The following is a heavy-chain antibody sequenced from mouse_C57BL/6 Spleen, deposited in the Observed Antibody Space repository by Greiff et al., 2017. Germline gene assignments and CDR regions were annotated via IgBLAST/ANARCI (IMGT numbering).Heavy chain of an antibody. Sequence: VQLQQSGPELVKPGASVKISCKASGYSFTSYYIHWVKQRPGQGLEWIGWIYPGSGNTKYNEKFKGKATLTADTSSSTAYMQLSSLTSEDSAVYYCARSRGSSLLDYWGQGTTLTVSS. CDR1: GYSFTSYY. D-gene: IGHD1-1*01. J-gene: IGHJ2*01. CDR2: IYPGSGNT. CDR3: ARSRGSSLLDY. V-gene: IGHV1-66*01.